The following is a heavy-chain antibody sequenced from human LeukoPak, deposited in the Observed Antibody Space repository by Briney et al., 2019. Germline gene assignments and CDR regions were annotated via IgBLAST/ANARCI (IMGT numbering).Heavy chain of an antibody. D-gene: IGHD3-22*01. CDR2: INPNSGGT. Sequence: ASVKVSCKASGYTFTGYYMHWVRQAPGQGLEWMGWINPNSGGTNYAQKFQGRVTMTRDTSISTAYMELSRLRSDDTAVYYCARVPFYYDSSGSSDYWGQGTLVTVSP. J-gene: IGHJ4*02. CDR1: GYTFTGYY. V-gene: IGHV1-2*02. CDR3: ARVPFYYDSSGSSDY.